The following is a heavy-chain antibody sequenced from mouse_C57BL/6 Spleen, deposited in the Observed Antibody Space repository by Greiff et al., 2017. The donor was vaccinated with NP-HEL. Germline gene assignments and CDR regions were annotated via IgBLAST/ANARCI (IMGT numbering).Heavy chain of an antibody. CDR2: IYPGDGDT. CDR1: GYAFSSSW. J-gene: IGHJ4*01. CDR3: ATYSNYVNYYAMDY. V-gene: IGHV1-82*01. Sequence: VKLMESGPELVKPGASVKISCKASGYAFSSSWMNWVKQRPGKGLEWIGRIYPGDGDTNYNGKFKGKATLTADKSSSTAYMQLSSLTSEDSAVYFCATYSNYVNYYAMDYWGQGTSVTVSS. D-gene: IGHD2-5*01.